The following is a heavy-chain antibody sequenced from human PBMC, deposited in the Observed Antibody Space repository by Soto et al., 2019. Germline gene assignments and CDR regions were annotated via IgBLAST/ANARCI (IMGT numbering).Heavy chain of an antibody. D-gene: IGHD2-21*01. CDR2: ISSRSSLI. J-gene: IGHJ5*02. CDR3: GKDRCGPSCPNNLGIGDFDP. CDR1: GFSFSSHS. Sequence: LRLSCAASGFSFSSHSFNWVRQAPGQGLEWVAYISSRSSLILYADSVRGRFVISRDNALNSLYLQMNSPRDEDTAIYYCGKDRCGPSCPNNLGIGDFDPWCQGTLVTVSS. V-gene: IGHV3-21*06.